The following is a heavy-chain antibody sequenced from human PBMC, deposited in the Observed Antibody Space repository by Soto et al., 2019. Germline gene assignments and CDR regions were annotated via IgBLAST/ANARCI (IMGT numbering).Heavy chain of an antibody. Sequence: PGGSLRLSCAASGFTFSSYSMSWVRQAPGKGLEWVSTINPSGGDTYYPDSVKGRFTISRDNSKDTLYLQMDSLRADDTAVYYCAKGANYYGIFDYWGQGTLVTVSS. CDR2: INPSGGDT. V-gene: IGHV3-23*01. D-gene: IGHD3-22*01. CDR3: AKGANYYGIFDY. CDR1: GFTFSSYS. J-gene: IGHJ4*02.